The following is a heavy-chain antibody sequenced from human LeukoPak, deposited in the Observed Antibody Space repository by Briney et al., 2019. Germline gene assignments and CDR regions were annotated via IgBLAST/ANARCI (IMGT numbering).Heavy chain of an antibody. V-gene: IGHV3-23*01. J-gene: IGHJ5*02. CDR1: GFTFSTFA. CDR3: AKGKGDSNLDWFDP. Sequence: PGGSLRLSCAASGFTFSTFAMTWVRQGPGKGLEWVSSITGGGAGTYYADSVKGRFTISRDNSKSTLYLQINSLGAGDTAIYYCAKGKGDSNLDWFDPWGQGTLVTVSS. D-gene: IGHD1-14*01. CDR2: ITGGGAGT.